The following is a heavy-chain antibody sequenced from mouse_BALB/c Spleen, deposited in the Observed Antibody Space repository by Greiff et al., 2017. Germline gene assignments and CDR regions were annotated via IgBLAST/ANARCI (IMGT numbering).Heavy chain of an antibody. J-gene: IGHJ4*01. CDR1: GFSLTSYD. D-gene: IGHD2-3*01. V-gene: IGHV2-9-2*01. CDR3: VRSRVYQGSYAMDY. CDR2: IWTGGGT. Sequence: QVQLQQSGRGLVAPSQSLSITCTASGFSLTSYDISWVRQTPGKGLEWLGLIWTGGGTNYNSAFMSRLSIIKDNSKSHVFFKMNSLQTDDTAIYYCVRSRVYQGSYAMDYWGQGTTVTVSS.